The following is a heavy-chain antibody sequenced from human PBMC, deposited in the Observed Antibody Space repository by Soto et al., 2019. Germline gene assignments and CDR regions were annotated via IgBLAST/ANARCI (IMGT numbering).Heavy chain of an antibody. Sequence: QVQLVQSGAEVKKPGSSVKVSCKTSGGTFRTSAISWVRQAPGQGLEWMGGIMPVFPTPDYAQKFQGRVTITADESTSTAYMELSRLLSEDTAVYYCARDKDRQQLGGNYYYIMDVWGQGTTVTVSS. D-gene: IGHD3-3*02. CDR2: IMPVFPTP. CDR1: GGTFRTSA. V-gene: IGHV1-69*12. CDR3: ARDKDRQQLGGNYYYIMDV. J-gene: IGHJ6*01.